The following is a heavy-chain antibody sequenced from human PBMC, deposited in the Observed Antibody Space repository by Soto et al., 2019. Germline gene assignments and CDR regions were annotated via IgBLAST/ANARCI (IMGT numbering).Heavy chain of an antibody. CDR1: DDSINSDKYY. D-gene: IGHD3-9*01. V-gene: IGHV4-39*01. CDR3: ARLEGLATISYYFDF. Sequence: QLQLQESGPGLVKPSETLSLTCSVSDDSINSDKYYWGWIRQPPGKSLEWTGSIYYRGNAYNNTSVQARVTITIDKARSKFSLKLKSVTAADSAVYFCARLEGLATISYYFDFWGPGALVTVSS. CDR2: IYYRGNA. J-gene: IGHJ4*02.